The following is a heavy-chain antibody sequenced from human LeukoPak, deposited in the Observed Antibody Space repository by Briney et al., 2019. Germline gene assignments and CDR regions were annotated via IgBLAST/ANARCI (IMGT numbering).Heavy chain of an antibody. J-gene: IGHJ3*01. CDR2: ISSSGPTI. V-gene: IGHV3-48*01. CDR3: AMKAVPRPRLYDAFDF. CDR1: GFTFSSFS. D-gene: IGHD2-2*02. Sequence: GGSLRLSCAASGFTFSSFSMNWVRQAPGKGLEWISYISSSGPTIYYADSVKGRFTISRDNAKNSVYLQMNSLRADDTAVYYCAMKAVPRPRLYDAFDFWGQGTVVTVSS.